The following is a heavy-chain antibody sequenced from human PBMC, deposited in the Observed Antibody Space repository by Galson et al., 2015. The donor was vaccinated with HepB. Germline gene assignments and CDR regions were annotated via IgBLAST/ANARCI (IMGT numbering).Heavy chain of an antibody. V-gene: IGHV1-24*01. J-gene: IGHJ3*02. D-gene: IGHD5-24*01. Sequence: SVKVSCKVSGYTLTELSMHWVRQAPGKGLEWMGGFDPEDGETIYAQKFQGRVTMTEDTSTDTAYMELSSLRSEDTAVYYCATEKYRDGCNYDAFDIWGQGTMVTVSS. CDR1: GYTLTELS. CDR2: FDPEDGET. CDR3: ATEKYRDGCNYDAFDI.